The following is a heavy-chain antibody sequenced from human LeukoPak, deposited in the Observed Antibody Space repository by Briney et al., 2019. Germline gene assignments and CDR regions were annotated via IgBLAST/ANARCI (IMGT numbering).Heavy chain of an antibody. V-gene: IGHV1-2*02. CDR3: ARPRGLDFFDF. Sequence: ASVKVSCKASGYTIIAYYIEWVRQAPGQGPEWMGWINPNSGVTNYAPKFQDRVTMTRDKSINTAYMELSRLTSDDTAIYYCARPRGLDFFDFWGRGTLVTVSS. D-gene: IGHD5-12*01. J-gene: IGHJ4*02. CDR1: GYTIIAYY. CDR2: INPNSGVT.